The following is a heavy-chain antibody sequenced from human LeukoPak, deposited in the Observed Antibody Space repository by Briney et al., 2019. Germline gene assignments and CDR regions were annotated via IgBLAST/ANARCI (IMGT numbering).Heavy chain of an antibody. J-gene: IGHJ6*03. V-gene: IGHV4-59*12. CDR1: GGSISSYY. Sequence: SETLSLTCTVSGGSISSYYWCWIWQPPGKGLEWIGYIYYSGSTNYNPSLKSRVTISVDTSKSQFSLKLSSVTGADTTVFYCARSPKTYYYGSGSHGFYYYYMDVWGKGTTVTVSS. D-gene: IGHD3-10*01. CDR3: ARSPKTYYYGSGSHGFYYYYMDV. CDR2: IYYSGST.